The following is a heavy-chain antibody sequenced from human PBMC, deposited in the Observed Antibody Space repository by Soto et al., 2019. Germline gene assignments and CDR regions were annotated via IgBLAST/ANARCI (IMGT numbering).Heavy chain of an antibody. J-gene: IGHJ4*02. Sequence: SETLSLTCTVSGGSISGYYWSWIRQPPGKRLEWIGYIYYTGSTNYNPSLRSRVTISIDTSKHQFSLQLSSVTAADTAVYFCERDRAAAGTTFLDYWGQGTLVTVSS. CDR3: ERDRAAAGTTFLDY. CDR2: IYYTGST. V-gene: IGHV4-59*12. D-gene: IGHD6-13*01. CDR1: GGSISGYY.